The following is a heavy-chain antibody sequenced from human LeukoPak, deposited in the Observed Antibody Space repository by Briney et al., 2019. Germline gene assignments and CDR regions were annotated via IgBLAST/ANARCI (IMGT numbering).Heavy chain of an antibody. CDR3: ARGYSSSSSSLYYYYMDV. CDR2: INPSAGST. J-gene: IGHJ6*03. CDR1: GYTFTSYY. V-gene: IGHV1-46*01. Sequence: ASVKVSCKASGYTFTSYYIHWVRQAPGQGLEWMGIINPSAGSTSYAQKFQGRVTMTTDMSTSTVYMELSSLRSEDTAVYYCARGYSSSSSSLYYYYMDVWGRGATVTVSS. D-gene: IGHD6-6*01.